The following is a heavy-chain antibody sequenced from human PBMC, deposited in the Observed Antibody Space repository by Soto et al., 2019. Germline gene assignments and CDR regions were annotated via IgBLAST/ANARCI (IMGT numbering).Heavy chain of an antibody. J-gene: IGHJ6*02. D-gene: IGHD2-2*02. V-gene: IGHV1-3*01. CDR1: GYTFTSYA. CDR2: INAGNGNT. CDR3: ARDPVDCSSTSCYTGRYYYYYGMDV. Sequence: QVQLVQSGAEVKKPGASVKVSCKASGYTFTSYAMHWVRQAPGQRLEWMGWINAGNGNTKYSQKFQGRVTITRDTSGSTAYMELSSLRSEDTAVYYCARDPVDCSSTSCYTGRYYYYYGMDVWGQGTTVTVSS.